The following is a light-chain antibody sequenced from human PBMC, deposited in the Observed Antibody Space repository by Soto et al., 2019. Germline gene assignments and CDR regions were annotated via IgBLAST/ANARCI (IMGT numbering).Light chain of an antibody. CDR3: QQSYSTPPT. V-gene: IGKV1-39*01. CDR2: GGF. CDR1: QSIRKS. J-gene: IGKJ2*01. Sequence: DIQMTLSPSSLSASVGDRVTITCRASQSIRKSLNWYQQKPGKAPKLLIYGGFSLQSGAPSRFSGSGSGTDFTLTISSLQPEDFAVYYCQQSYSTPPTFGQGTKVEIK.